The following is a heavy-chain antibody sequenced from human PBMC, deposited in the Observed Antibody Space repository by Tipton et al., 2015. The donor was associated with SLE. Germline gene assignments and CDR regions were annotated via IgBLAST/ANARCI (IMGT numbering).Heavy chain of an antibody. CDR2: IYYSGST. D-gene: IGHD2-2*01. J-gene: IGHJ3*02. CDR3: AREMYHLPHVFDI. CDR1: GGSISSSSYY. V-gene: IGHV4-39*07. Sequence: LRLSCTVSGGSISSSSYYWGWIRQPPGKGLEWIGSIYYSGSTYYNPSLKSRVTISVDTSKNQFSLKLSSVTAADTAVYYCAREMYHLPHVFDIWGQGTMVTVSS.